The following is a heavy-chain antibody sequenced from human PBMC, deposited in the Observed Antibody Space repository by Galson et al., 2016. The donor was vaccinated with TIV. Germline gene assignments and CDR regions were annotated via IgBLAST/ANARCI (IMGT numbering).Heavy chain of an antibody. V-gene: IGHV3-23*01. J-gene: IGHJ4*02. D-gene: IGHD3-10*01. CDR1: GFTFSNYA. CDR2: TYGSGVTT. CDR3: AKDWRQYFGSGSYFDF. Sequence: SLRLSCAASGFTFSNYAMIWVRQAPGKGLEWVSGTYGSGVTTFYADSVKGRFTISRDNSKNTLYLQMNSLRAEDTAAYYCAKDWRQYFGSGSYFDFRGQGTLVTVSS.